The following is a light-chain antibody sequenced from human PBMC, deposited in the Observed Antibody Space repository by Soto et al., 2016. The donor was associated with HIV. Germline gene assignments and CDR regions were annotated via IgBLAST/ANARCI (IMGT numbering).Light chain of an antibody. J-gene: IGKJ2*01. V-gene: IGKV1-6*01. CDR1: QDIRNE. CDR3: LQDYNYPYT. Sequence: AIQMTQSPSSLSASVGDRVTITCRASQDIRNELGWYQQKPGKAPKLLIYAASSLGGEVPSRFSGSGPGTDFTLTISSLQPEDSASYFCLQDYNYPYTFGQGTKLEIK. CDR2: AAS.